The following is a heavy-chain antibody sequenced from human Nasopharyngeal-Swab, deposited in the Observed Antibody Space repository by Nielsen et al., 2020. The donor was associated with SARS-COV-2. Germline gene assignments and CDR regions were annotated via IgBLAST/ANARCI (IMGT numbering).Heavy chain of an antibody. J-gene: IGHJ6*03. V-gene: IGHV3-30*04. D-gene: IGHD6-19*01. CDR2: ISYDGSNK. CDR3: TTDPQQWLVEYYYYMDV. Sequence: GESLKISCAASGFTFSSYAMHWVRQAPGKGLEWVAVISYDGSNKYYADSVKGRFTISRDNSKNTLYLQMNSLKTEDTAVYYCTTDPQQWLVEYYYYMDVWGKGTTVTVSS. CDR1: GFTFSSYA.